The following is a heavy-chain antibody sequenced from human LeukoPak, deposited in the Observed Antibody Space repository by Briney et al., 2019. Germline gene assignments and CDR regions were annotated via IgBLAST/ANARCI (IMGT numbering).Heavy chain of an antibody. CDR1: GYTFTGYY. Sequence: ASVKVSCKASGYTFTGYYMHWVRQAPGQGLEWMGWINPNNGDTNYAQKFQGRVTVTRDTSISTAYMELSSLRSDDTAVYYCARTRGSHISMAYLDYWGQGTLVTVSS. D-gene: IGHD2/OR15-2a*01. J-gene: IGHJ4*02. V-gene: IGHV1-2*02. CDR2: INPNNGDT. CDR3: ARTRGSHISMAYLDY.